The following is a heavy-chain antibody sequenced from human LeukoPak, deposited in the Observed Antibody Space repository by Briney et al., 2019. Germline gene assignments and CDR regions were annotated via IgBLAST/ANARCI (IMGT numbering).Heavy chain of an antibody. D-gene: IGHD2-2*01. CDR2: VYASGRT. Sequence: SETLSLTCTVSGVSINTYYWNWIRQPAGKALEWMGRVYASGRTNYNPSLKSRVTMSVDTSKNQFSLKLRSVTAADTAVYYCASKLPASDAFDVWSQGTVVTVSS. V-gene: IGHV4-4*07. J-gene: IGHJ3*01. CDR1: GVSINTYY. CDR3: ASKLPASDAFDV.